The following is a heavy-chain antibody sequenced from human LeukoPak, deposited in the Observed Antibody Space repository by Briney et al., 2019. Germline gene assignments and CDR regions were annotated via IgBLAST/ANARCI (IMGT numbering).Heavy chain of an antibody. CDR2: INPSGGST. J-gene: IGHJ4*02. CDR1: GYTFTSYY. CDR3: ARDGDVDTAMVSLDY. D-gene: IGHD5-18*01. V-gene: IGHV1-46*01. Sequence: ASVKVSCKASGYTFTSYYMHWVRQAPGQGLEWMGLINPSGGSTSYAQKFQGRVTMTRDTSTSTVYMELSSLRSEDTAVYYCARDGDVDTAMVSLDYWGQGTLVTVSS.